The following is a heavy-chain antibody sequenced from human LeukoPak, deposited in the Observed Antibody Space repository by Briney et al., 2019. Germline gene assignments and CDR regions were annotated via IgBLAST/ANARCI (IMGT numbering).Heavy chain of an antibody. V-gene: IGHV1-2*02. J-gene: IGHJ4*02. CDR3: AREGREFGPHKLAGFDY. Sequence: GASVKVSCKASGYTFTDYYMHWVRQAPGQGLEWMGWINPNSGGTNYAQKFQGRVTMTRDTSISTAYMELSRLRSDDTAVYYCAREGREFGPHKLAGFDYWGQGTLVTVSS. CDR1: GYTFTDYY. CDR2: INPNSGGT. D-gene: IGHD3-10*01.